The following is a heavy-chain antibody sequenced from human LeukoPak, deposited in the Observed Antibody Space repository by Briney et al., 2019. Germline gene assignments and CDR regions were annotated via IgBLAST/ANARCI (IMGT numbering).Heavy chain of an antibody. V-gene: IGHV4-61*02. D-gene: IGHD3-22*01. J-gene: IGHJ4*02. CDR3: ARASYSYDINGWVPFDY. CDR2: IYTSGST. Sequence: SQTLSLTCTVSGNSISSGDNYWSWIRQPAGTGLEWIGRIYTSGSTNYNPSLKSRVTISGDTSKNQFSLRLSSVTAADTAVYYCARASYSYDINGWVPFDYWGQGTLVTVSS. CDR1: GNSISSGDNY.